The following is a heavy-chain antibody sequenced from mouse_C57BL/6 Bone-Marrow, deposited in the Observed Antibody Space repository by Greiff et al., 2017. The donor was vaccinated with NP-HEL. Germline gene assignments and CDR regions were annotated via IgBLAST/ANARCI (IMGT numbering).Heavy chain of an antibody. D-gene: IGHD1-1*01. CDR3: AREYYGSSSAY. J-gene: IGHJ3*01. CDR2: INPGSGGT. V-gene: IGHV1-54*01. Sequence: QVQLKESGAELVRPGTSVKVSCKASGYAFTNYLIEWVKQRPGQGLEWIGVINPGSGGTNYNEKFKGKATLTADKSSSTAYMQLSSLTSEDSAVYFCAREYYGSSSAYWGQGTLVTVSA. CDR1: GYAFTNYL.